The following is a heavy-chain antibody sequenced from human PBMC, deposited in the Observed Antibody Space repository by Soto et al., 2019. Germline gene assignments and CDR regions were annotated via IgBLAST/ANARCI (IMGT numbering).Heavy chain of an antibody. CDR3: ARVRGYSGYDR. D-gene: IGHD5-12*01. J-gene: IGHJ5*02. CDR1: GGSISSYY. V-gene: IGHV4-59*01. CDR2: IYYSGST. Sequence: QVQLQESGPGLVKPSETLSLTCTVSGGSISSYYWSWIRQPPGKGLEWIGYIYYSGSTNYNPSLKSRVTISVDTSKNQFSLKLSSVTAADTAVYYCARVRGYSGYDRWGQGTLVTVSS.